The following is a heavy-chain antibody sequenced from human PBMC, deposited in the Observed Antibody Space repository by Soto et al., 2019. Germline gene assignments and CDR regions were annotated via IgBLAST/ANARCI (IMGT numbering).Heavy chain of an antibody. D-gene: IGHD3-3*01. CDR3: ARSITIFGVVIGN. J-gene: IGHJ4*02. CDR2: IYYSGST. Sequence: SETLSLTCTVSGGSISSYYWSWIRQPPGKGLEWIGYIYYSGSTNYNPSLKSRVTISVDTSKNQFSLKLSSVTAADTAVYYCARSITIFGVVIGNWGQGTLVTVSS. CDR1: GGSISSYY. V-gene: IGHV4-59*01.